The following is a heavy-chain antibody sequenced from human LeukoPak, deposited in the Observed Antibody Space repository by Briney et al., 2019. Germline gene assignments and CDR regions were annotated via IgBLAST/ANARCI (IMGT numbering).Heavy chain of an antibody. CDR3: ARGGVTMAKHYYYYYYMDV. J-gene: IGHJ6*03. D-gene: IGHD4/OR15-4a*01. CDR1: GYSFTDYF. Sequence: ASVKVSCKASGYSFTDYFIHWVRQAPGQGLEWMGWISAYNGNTNYAQKLQGRVTMTTDTSTSTAYMELRSLRSDDTAVYYCARGGVTMAKHYYYYYYMDVWGKGTTVTISS. V-gene: IGHV1-18*04. CDR2: ISAYNGNT.